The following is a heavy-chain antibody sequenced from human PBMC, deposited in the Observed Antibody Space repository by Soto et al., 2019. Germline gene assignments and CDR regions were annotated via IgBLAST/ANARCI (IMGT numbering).Heavy chain of an antibody. D-gene: IGHD3-3*01. V-gene: IGHV1-18*01. CDR2: ISAYNGNT. CDR1: GYTFTSYG. J-gene: IGHJ4*02. Sequence: QVQLVQSGAEVKKPGASVKVSCKASGYTFTSYGISWVRQAPGQGLEWMGWISAYNGNTNYAQKLQGRVTMTTDTSTSTSHTELRGLSSDDAAVYYCAGDRPDYDFWSGSHGDYWGEGTVVTVSS. CDR3: AGDRPDYDFWSGSHGDY.